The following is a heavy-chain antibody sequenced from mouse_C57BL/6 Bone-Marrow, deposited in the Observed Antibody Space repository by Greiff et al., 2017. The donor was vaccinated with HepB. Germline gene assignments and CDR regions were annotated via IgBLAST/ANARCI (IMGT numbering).Heavy chain of an antibody. CDR2: ISDGGSYT. CDR1: GFTFSSYA. CDR3: ARESYYYGSSYAMDY. V-gene: IGHV5-4*01. J-gene: IGHJ4*01. Sequence: EVNLVESGGGLVKPGGSLKLSCAASGFTFSSYAMSWVRQTPEKRLEWVATISDGGSYTYYPDNVKGRFTISRDNAKNNLYLQMSHLKSEDTAMYYCARESYYYGSSYAMDYWGQGTSVTVSS. D-gene: IGHD1-1*01.